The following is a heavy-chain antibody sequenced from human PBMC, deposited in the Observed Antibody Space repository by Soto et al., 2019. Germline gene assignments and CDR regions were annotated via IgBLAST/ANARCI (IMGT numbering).Heavy chain of an antibody. Sequence: GGSLRLSCAASGFTFSSYAMHWVRQAPGKGLEWVAVISHDGSNKYYADSGKGRFTISRDNSKNTLYLQMNSLRAEDTAVYYCARESWELLSTGFDYWGQGTLVTVSS. CDR3: ARESWELLSTGFDY. V-gene: IGHV3-30-3*01. CDR2: ISHDGSNK. CDR1: GFTFSSYA. J-gene: IGHJ4*02. D-gene: IGHD1-26*01.